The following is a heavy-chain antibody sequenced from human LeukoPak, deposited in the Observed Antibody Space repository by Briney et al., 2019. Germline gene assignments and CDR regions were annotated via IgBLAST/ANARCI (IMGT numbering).Heavy chain of an antibody. J-gene: IGHJ6*03. D-gene: IGHD3-16*01. CDR2: LSSSSSYI. V-gene: IGHV3-21*01. Sequence: GGSLRLSYAASGFTFTTHTMNWVRQAPGKGLEWVSSLSSSSSYIYYADSVKGRFTISRDNAKNSLYLQMNSLRAEDTAVYYCARGGGAYYYMAVWGKGTTVTVSS. CDR3: ARGGGAYYYMAV. CDR1: GFTFTTHT.